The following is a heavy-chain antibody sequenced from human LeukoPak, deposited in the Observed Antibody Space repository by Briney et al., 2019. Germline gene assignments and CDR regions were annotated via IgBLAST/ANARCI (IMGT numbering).Heavy chain of an antibody. CDR1: GFTFNSYA. D-gene: IGHD4-11*01. J-gene: IGHJ4*02. V-gene: IGHV3-23*01. CDR3: AKGRGYSNEGPGY. CDR2: ISGNGVST. Sequence: GGSLRPSCAASGFTFNSYAMSWVRQAPGKGLEWVSGISGNGVSTYYADSVKGRFTISRDNSKNTLDLEMNSLRADDTAVYYCAKGRGYSNEGPGYWGQGTLVTVSS.